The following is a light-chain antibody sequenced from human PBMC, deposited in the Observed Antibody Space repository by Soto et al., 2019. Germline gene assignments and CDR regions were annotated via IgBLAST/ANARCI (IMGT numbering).Light chain of an antibody. CDR2: AAS. Sequence: EIVLMQYPGTLSLPPGERATLSCRASQSMTRTYISWYQKKPGQAPRLLIYAASVRAPGIPDKFSGTGSGTDYSLTIDRLEPEDSAVYYCRQYDNAPQTLGQGTKVDI. CDR3: RQYDNAPQT. J-gene: IGKJ2*01. V-gene: IGKV3-20*01. CDR1: QSMTRTY.